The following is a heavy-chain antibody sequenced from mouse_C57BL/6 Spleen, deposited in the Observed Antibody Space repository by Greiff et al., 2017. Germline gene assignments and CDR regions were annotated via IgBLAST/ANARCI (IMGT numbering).Heavy chain of an antibody. CDR3: TRDQMGQYYFDY. D-gene: IGHD2-3*01. V-gene: IGHV5-9-1*02. CDR2: ISSGGDYI. CDR1: GFTFSSYA. J-gene: IGHJ2*01. Sequence: EVKLMESGEGLVKPGGSLKLSCAASGFTFSSYAMSWVRQTPEKRLEWVAYISSGGDYIYYADTVKGRFTISRDNARNTLYLQMSSLKSEDTAMYYCTRDQMGQYYFDYWGQGTTLTVSS.